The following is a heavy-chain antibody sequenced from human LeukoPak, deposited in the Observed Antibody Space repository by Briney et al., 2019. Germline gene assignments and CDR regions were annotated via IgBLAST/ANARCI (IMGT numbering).Heavy chain of an antibody. J-gene: IGHJ4*02. CDR2: ISGSGGST. Sequence: SGGSLRLSCAASGFTFSSYAMSWVRQAPGKGLEWVSAISGSGGSTYYADSVKGRFTISRDNSKNTLYLQMNSLRDEDTAVYYCARSRDYYGVGTTYWGQGTLVTVSS. V-gene: IGHV3-23*01. CDR1: GFTFSSYA. D-gene: IGHD3-10*01. CDR3: ARSRDYYGVGTTY.